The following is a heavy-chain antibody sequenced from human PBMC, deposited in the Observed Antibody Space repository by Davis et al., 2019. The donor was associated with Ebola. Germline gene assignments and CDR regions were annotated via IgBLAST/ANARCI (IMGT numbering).Heavy chain of an antibody. CDR2: IKSKTDGGTT. Sequence: WIRQAPGKGLEWVGRIKSKTDGGTTDYAAPVKGRFIISRDDSKNTLYLQMNSLKTEDTAVYYCTTDRYESGYYPFDIWGQGTMVTVSS. CDR3: TTDRYESGYYPFDI. V-gene: IGHV3-15*01. D-gene: IGHD3-22*01. J-gene: IGHJ3*02.